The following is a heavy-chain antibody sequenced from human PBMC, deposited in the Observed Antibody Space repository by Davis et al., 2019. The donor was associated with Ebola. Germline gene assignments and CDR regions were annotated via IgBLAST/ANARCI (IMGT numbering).Heavy chain of an antibody. J-gene: IGHJ4*02. CDR3: ARGYTTGTAAGAY. CDR2: INAGNGNT. V-gene: IGHV1-3*01. D-gene: IGHD1-1*01. Sequence: AASVKVSCKASGYTFTSYAMHWVCQAPGQRLEWMGWINAGNGNTKYSQKFQGRVTITRDTSASTAYMELSSLRSEDTAVYYCARGYTTGTAAGAYWGQGTLVTVPS. CDR1: GYTFTSYA.